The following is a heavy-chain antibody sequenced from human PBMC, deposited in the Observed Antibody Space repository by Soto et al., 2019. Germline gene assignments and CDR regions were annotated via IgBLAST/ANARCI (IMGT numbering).Heavy chain of an antibody. Sequence: QITLKESGPTLVKPTQTLTLTCTFSGFSLSTGGMGVGWIRQPPGKALEWLALIYWDDDKRYSPSLESRLTSTKETFKTQVVLTMTNMDPVDTATYYCAHSRCGGDCLQSYSSHYYYGVDVWGQGTTVTVS. CDR2: IYWDDDK. CDR1: GFSLSTGGMG. D-gene: IGHD2-21*02. V-gene: IGHV2-5*02. J-gene: IGHJ6*02. CDR3: AHSRCGGDCLQSYSSHYYYGVDV.